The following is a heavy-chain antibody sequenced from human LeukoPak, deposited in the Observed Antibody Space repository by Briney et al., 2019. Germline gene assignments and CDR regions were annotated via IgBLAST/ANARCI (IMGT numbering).Heavy chain of an antibody. D-gene: IGHD1-7*01. CDR1: GYTFTSYD. CDR2: MNPNSGNT. CDR3: ARSLELRNSLFGY. Sequence: GASVKVSCKASGYTFTSYDINWVRQATGQGLEWMGWMNPNSGNTGYAQKFQGRVTMTRNTSISTAYMELSSLRSEDTAVYYCARSLELRNSLFGYWGQGTLVTVSS. J-gene: IGHJ4*02. V-gene: IGHV1-8*01.